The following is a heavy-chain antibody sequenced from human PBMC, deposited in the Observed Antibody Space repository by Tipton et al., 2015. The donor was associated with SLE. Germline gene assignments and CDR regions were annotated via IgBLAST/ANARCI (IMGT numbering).Heavy chain of an antibody. CDR1: GGSFSGYY. J-gene: IGHJ4*02. V-gene: IGHV4-34*01. D-gene: IGHD5-12*01. CDR3: AKVDGATGRDS. Sequence: TLSLTCSVYGGSFSGYYWSWIRQPPGKGLEWIGEINHSGSTNYKPSLKSRVTISVDTSKNQFSLKLNSVTAADTAVYYCAKVDGATGRDSWGQGTLVTVSS. CDR2: INHSGST.